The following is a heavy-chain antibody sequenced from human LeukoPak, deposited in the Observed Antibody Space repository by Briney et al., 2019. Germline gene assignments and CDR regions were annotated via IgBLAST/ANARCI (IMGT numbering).Heavy chain of an antibody. V-gene: IGHV4-59*01. D-gene: IGHD3-22*01. Sequence: SETLSLTCTVSGGSISSYYWSWIRQPPGKGLEWIGYIYYSGSTNYNPSLKSRVTISVDTSKNQFSLKLSSVTAADTAVYYCARVKSYYYYSSGYPGGMDVWGQGTTVTVSS. J-gene: IGHJ6*02. CDR3: ARVKSYYYYSSGYPGGMDV. CDR2: IYYSGST. CDR1: GGSISSYY.